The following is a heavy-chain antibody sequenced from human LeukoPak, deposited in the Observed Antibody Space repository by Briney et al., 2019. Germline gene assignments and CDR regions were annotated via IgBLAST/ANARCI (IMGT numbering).Heavy chain of an antibody. CDR2: IKHDGSEK. Sequence: GGSLRLSCAASGFTLSNSWMSWVRQAPGKGLEWVATIKHDGSEKYYVDSVEGRFTISRDNVKNSLFLQMNSLRAEDTAMYYCARDPQGMDVWGQGTTVTVSS. CDR3: ARDPQGMDV. V-gene: IGHV3-7*01. J-gene: IGHJ6*02. CDR1: GFTLSNSW.